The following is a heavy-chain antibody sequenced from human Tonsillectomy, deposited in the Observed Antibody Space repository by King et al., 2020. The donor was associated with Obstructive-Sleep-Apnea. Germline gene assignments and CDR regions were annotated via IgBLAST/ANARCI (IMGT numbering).Heavy chain of an antibody. CDR1: GCSLTTTGLG. J-gene: IGHJ4*02. CDR3: AHRRGGFKWNSGGFDY. V-gene: IGHV2-5*02. CDR2: IYWGNDK. D-gene: IGHD1/OR15-1a*01. Sequence: TLKESGPALVEPSQTLTVTCSFSGCSLTTTGLGVGWVRQPPGKALEWLAVIYWGNDKRYTPSLKTRLTITKDTYRNQVGLTMTSIDPIDTATYFCAHRRGGFKWNSGGFDYWGQGTLVSVSS.